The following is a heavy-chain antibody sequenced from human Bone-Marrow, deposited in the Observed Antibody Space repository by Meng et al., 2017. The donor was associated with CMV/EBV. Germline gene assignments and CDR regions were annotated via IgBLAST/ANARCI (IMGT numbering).Heavy chain of an antibody. CDR2: INPNSGGT. CDR1: GYTFTGYY. Sequence: ASVKVSCKASGYTFTGYYMHWVRQAPGQGLEWMGWINPNSGGTNYAQKFQGRVTMTRDTSTSTVYMELSSLRSEDTAVYYCARTHCSSTSCSNYYYYGMDVWGQGTTVTVSS. CDR3: ARTHCSSTSCSNYYYYGMDV. V-gene: IGHV1-2*02. J-gene: IGHJ6*02. D-gene: IGHD2-2*01.